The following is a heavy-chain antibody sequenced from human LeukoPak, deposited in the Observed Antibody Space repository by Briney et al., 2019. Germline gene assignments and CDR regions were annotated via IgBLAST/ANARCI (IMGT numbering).Heavy chain of an antibody. CDR1: GFAFDNFA. Sequence: GGSLRLSCAASGFAFDNFAMHWVRRAPGKGLEWVSGIRYNSGGRGYADSVKGRFTISRDNAKNSLYLQMNSLRSEDTALYYCAKDSIGEASGGMDVWGQGTTVTVSS. D-gene: IGHD3-10*01. J-gene: IGHJ6*01. V-gene: IGHV3-9*01. CDR2: IRYNSGGR. CDR3: AKDSIGEASGGMDV.